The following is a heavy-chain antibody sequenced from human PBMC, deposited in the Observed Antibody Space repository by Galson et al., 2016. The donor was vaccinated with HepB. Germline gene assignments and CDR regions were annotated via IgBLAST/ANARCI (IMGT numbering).Heavy chain of an antibody. J-gene: IGHJ2*01. CDR1: GFTFSSYD. Sequence: SLRLSCAASGFTFSSYDMHWVRQVTGKGLEWVSSIGTSGDTYYPGSVKGRFTISRENAKNSLYLQMNSLRAGDTAVYYCARDRRPEHCSGTNCLRYWYFDLWGRGTLVTVSS. CDR2: IGTSGDT. V-gene: IGHV3-13*01. D-gene: IGHD2-2*01. CDR3: ARDRRPEHCSGTNCLRYWYFDL.